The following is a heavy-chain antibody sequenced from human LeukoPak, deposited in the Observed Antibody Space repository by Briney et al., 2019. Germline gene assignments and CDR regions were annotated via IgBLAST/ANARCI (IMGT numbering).Heavy chain of an antibody. J-gene: IGHJ4*02. CDR3: AREGYDSSGYYYGLDY. Sequence: GRSLRLSCAASGFTFSSYAMHWVRQAPGKGLEWVAVISYDGSNKYYADSVKGRFTISRDNSKNTLYLQMNSLRAEDTAVYYCAREGYDSSGYYYGLDYWGQGTLVTVSS. CDR2: ISYDGSNK. D-gene: IGHD3-22*01. CDR1: GFTFSSYA. V-gene: IGHV3-30-3*01.